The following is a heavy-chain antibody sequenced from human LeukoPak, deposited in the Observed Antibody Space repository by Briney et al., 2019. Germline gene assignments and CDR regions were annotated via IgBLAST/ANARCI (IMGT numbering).Heavy chain of an antibody. CDR1: GFTFSSYE. J-gene: IGHJ4*02. V-gene: IGHV3-48*03. CDR3: ARGGSLGY. CDR2: ISSSGSAI. Sequence: GGSLRLSCAASGFTFSSYEMNWVRQAPGKGLEWVSKISSSGSAIYYADSVKGRFTISRDNAKSTLYLQMNCLRAEDTAVYYCARGGSLGYWGQGTLVTVSS. D-gene: IGHD6-19*01.